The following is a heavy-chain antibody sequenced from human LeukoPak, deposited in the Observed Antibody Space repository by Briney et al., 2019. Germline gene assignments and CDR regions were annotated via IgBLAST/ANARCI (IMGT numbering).Heavy chain of an antibody. J-gene: IGHJ6*02. CDR1: GYTFTDYY. Sequence: ASVKVSCKASGYTFTDYYIHWVRQAPGQGLEWMGWISPNSGGANYAQKFQGRVTMTRDTSISTAYMELSRLTSDDTAVYYCARPTSVIPAADISYYFYAMDVWGQGTTVTVSS. CDR3: ARPTSVIPAADISYYFYAMDV. V-gene: IGHV1-2*02. D-gene: IGHD2-2*01. CDR2: ISPNSGGA.